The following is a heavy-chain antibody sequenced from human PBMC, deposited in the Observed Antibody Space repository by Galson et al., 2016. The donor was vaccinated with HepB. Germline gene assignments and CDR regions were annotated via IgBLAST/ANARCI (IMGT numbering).Heavy chain of an antibody. CDR1: GFTFSSYW. Sequence: SLRLSCAASGFTFSSYWMHWVRQAPGKGLVWVSRINSDGNSTSYADSVKGRFTISRDNAKNTLYLQMNSLRAEDTAVYYCAKERGDCSGGTCRYHDAFDILGQGTTVTVSS. CDR2: INSDGNST. J-gene: IGHJ3*02. D-gene: IGHD2-15*01. V-gene: IGHV3-74*01. CDR3: AKERGDCSGGTCRYHDAFDI.